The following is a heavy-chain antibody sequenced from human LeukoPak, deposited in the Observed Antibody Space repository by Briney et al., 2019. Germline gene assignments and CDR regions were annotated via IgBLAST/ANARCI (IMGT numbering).Heavy chain of an antibody. J-gene: IGHJ4*02. CDR1: GFTFSSYA. Sequence: GGSLRLSCAASGFTFSSYAMSWVRQAPGKGLEWVSAISGSGGSTYYADSVKGRFTISRDNSKNTLYLQLNSLRAEDTAVYYCASSESSSSWYRFDYWGQGTLVTVSS. CDR2: ISGSGGST. V-gene: IGHV3-23*01. D-gene: IGHD6-13*01. CDR3: ASSESSSSWYRFDY.